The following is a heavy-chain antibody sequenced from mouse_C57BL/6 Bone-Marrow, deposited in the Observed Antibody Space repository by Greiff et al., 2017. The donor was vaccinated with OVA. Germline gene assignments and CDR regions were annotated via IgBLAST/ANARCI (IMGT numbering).Heavy chain of an antibody. CDR2: LYPGDGDT. J-gene: IGHJ3*01. Sequence: QVQLKQSGAELVKPGASVKISCKASGYAFSSYWMNWVKQRPGKGLEWIGQLYPGDGDTNYNGKFKGKATLTADKSSSTAYMQLSSLTSEDSAVYFCARSPYGYGFAYWGQGTLVTVSA. D-gene: IGHD2-2*01. CDR3: ARSPYGYGFAY. V-gene: IGHV1-80*01. CDR1: GYAFSSYW.